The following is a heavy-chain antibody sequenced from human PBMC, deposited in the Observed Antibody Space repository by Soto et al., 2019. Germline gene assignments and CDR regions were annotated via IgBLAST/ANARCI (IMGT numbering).Heavy chain of an antibody. D-gene: IGHD1-26*01. Sequence: GGSLRLSCAASGFTFSSYAMRWVRQAPGKGLEWVSAISGSGGSTYYADSVKGRFTITRDNSKNTLYLQMNSLRAEDTAVYYCARRGSGSYYDYWGQGTLVTVSS. CDR2: ISGSGGST. CDR1: GFTFSSYA. J-gene: IGHJ4*02. CDR3: ARRGSGSYYDY. V-gene: IGHV3-23*01.